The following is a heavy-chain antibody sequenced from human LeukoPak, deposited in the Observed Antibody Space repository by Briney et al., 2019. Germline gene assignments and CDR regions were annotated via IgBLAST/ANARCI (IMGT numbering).Heavy chain of an antibody. J-gene: IGHJ4*02. Sequence: SETLSLTCTVSVGSISSGRYYWSWIRQHPGKGLEWIGYIYYSGSTYYNPSLKSRVTISVDTSKNQFSLKLSSVTAADTAVYYCARENGYGVNEYWGQGTLVTVSS. CDR2: IYYSGST. D-gene: IGHD4-23*01. CDR3: ARENGYGVNEY. CDR1: VGSISSGRYY. V-gene: IGHV4-30-4*08.